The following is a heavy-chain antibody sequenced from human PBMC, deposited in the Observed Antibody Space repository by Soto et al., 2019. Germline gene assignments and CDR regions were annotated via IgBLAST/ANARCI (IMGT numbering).Heavy chain of an antibody. V-gene: IGHV1-69*06. D-gene: IGHD3-22*01. J-gene: IGHJ3*02. Sequence: SVNVSCKASGGTFSSYAISWVRQAPGQGLEWMGGIIPIFGTANYAQKFQGRVTITADKSTSTAYMELSSLRSEDTAVYYCARNSWVDYYDSSASFSAFDIWGQWTIVTLS. CDR2: IIPIFGTA. CDR1: GGTFSSYA. CDR3: ARNSWVDYYDSSASFSAFDI.